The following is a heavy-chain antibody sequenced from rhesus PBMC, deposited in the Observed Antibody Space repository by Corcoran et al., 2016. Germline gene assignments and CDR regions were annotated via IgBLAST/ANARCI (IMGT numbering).Heavy chain of an antibody. J-gene: IGHJ4*01. V-gene: IGHV4-76*01. CDR1: GYSLSSGYD. CDR2: IYGSSGST. Sequence: QVQLQESGPGVVKPSETLSLTCAVSGYSLSSGYDWSWIRQPPGKWLELIGYIYGSSGSTTYNPARKNRVTMSKDTSKNQFSLKRSSGTAADTAGYYCARGSSWNYRLDYWGQGVLVTVSS. CDR3: ARGSSWNYRLDY. D-gene: IGHD1-1*01.